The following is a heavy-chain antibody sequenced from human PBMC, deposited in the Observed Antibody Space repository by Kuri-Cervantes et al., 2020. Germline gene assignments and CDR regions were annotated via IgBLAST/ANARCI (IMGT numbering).Heavy chain of an antibody. CDR1: GASLSGYY. CDR2: ISHSGSP. D-gene: IGHD2-2*01. V-gene: IGHV4-34*01. Sequence: GSLRLSCAVYGASLSGYYWSWIRQPPGKGLEWIGEISHSGSPNYNPSLKSRVTISVDSSKNHFSLKVSSVTAADTAVYFCARDQYFYYMDVWGKGTAVTVS. CDR3: ARDQYFYYMDV. J-gene: IGHJ6*03.